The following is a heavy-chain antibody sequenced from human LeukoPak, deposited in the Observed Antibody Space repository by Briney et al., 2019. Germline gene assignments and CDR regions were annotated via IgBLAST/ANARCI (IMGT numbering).Heavy chain of an antibody. Sequence: ASVKVSCKASGYTFTSYGISWVRQAPGQGLEWMGGISAYNGNTNYAQKLQGRVTMTTDTSTSTAYMELRSLRSDDTAVYYCARDRRTVTTYYYYYMDVWGKGTTVTVSS. J-gene: IGHJ6*03. CDR2: ISAYNGNT. CDR3: ARDRRTVTTYYYYYMDV. V-gene: IGHV1-18*01. D-gene: IGHD4-11*01. CDR1: GYTFTSYG.